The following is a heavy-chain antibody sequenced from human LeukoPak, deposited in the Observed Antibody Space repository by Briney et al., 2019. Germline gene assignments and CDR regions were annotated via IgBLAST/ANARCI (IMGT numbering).Heavy chain of an antibody. J-gene: IGHJ4*02. CDR1: GFTFSTYD. D-gene: IGHD3-16*01. Sequence: GGSLRLSCTASGFTFSTYDMHWVRQAPGKGLQGVTFIRYDGNSESYADSVKGRFNISRDNSKNTLYLQMNSLRAEDTALYFCAKDLTYTSQGGSDSWGQGTLVIVSS. CDR2: IRYDGNSE. V-gene: IGHV3-30*02. CDR3: AKDLTYTSQGGSDS.